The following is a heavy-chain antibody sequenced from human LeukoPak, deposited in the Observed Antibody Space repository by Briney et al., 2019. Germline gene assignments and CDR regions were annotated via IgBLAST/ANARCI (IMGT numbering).Heavy chain of an antibody. CDR3: ARHSHCYGSGSHWFDP. Sequence: SETLSLTCTVSGGSISSGGYYWSWIRQHPGKGLEWIGYIYYSGSTYYNPSLKSRVTISVDTSKNQFSLKLSSVTAADTAVYYCARHSHCYGSGSHWFDPWGQGTLVTVSS. J-gene: IGHJ5*02. V-gene: IGHV4-39*01. CDR2: IYYSGST. D-gene: IGHD3-10*01. CDR1: GGSISSGGYY.